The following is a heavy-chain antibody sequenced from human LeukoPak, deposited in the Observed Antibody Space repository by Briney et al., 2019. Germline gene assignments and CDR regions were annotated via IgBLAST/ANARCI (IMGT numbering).Heavy chain of an antibody. CDR1: GFTFSSYG. CDR2: IRYNGSNK. J-gene: IGHJ4*02. Sequence: GGSLRLSCAASGFTFSSYGMHWVRQAPGKGQEWVAFIRYNGSNKYYADSVKGRFTISRDNSKNTLYLQMNSLRAEDTAVYYCAKMGDIVVVPAAILEGDDDYWGQGTPVTVSS. CDR3: AKMGDIVVVPAAILEGDDDY. V-gene: IGHV3-30*02. D-gene: IGHD2-2*02.